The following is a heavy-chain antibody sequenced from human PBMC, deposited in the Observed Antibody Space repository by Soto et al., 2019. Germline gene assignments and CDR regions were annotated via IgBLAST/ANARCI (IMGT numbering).Heavy chain of an antibody. J-gene: IGHJ4*02. CDR3: ARGITMFGVVSSYNFDY. Sequence: SETLSLTCAVYGGSFSGYYWSWIRQPPGKGLEWIGEINHSGSTNYNPSLKSRVTISVDTSKDQFSLKLSSVTAADTAVYYCARGITMFGVVSSYNFDYWGQGTLVTVSS. CDR2: INHSGST. V-gene: IGHV4-34*01. CDR1: GGSFSGYY. D-gene: IGHD3-3*01.